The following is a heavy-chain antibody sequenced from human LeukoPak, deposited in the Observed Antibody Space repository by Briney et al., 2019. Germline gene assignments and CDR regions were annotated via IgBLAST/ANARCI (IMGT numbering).Heavy chain of an antibody. CDR3: ARMTTVRYYFDY. V-gene: IGHV4-59*10. D-gene: IGHD4-17*01. CDR1: GGSFSSYY. Sequence: SETLSLTCAVYGGSFSSYYWSWIRQPAGKGLEWIGRIYTSGSTNYNPSLKSRVTMSVDTSKNQFSLKLSSVTAADTAVYYCARMTTVRYYFDYWGQGTLVTVSS. CDR2: IYTSGST. J-gene: IGHJ4*02.